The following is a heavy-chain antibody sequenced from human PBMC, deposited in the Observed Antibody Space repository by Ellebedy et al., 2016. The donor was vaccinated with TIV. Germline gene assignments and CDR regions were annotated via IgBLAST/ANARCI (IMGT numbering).Heavy chain of an antibody. CDR3: AAGRIHNWFDP. CDR1: GFTFSDYY. CDR2: ISSSGSTI. V-gene: IGHV3-11*01. Sequence: GGSLRLSXAASGFTFSDYYMSWIRQAPGKGLEWVSYISSSGSTIYYADSVKGRFTISRDNAKNSLYLQMNSLRAEDTAVYYCAAGRIHNWFDPWGQGTLVTVSS. D-gene: IGHD2-15*01. J-gene: IGHJ5*02.